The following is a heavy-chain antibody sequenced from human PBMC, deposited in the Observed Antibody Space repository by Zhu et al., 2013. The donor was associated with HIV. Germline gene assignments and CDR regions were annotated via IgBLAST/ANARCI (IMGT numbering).Heavy chain of an antibody. J-gene: IGHJ6*02. CDR3: ARVLYYYDSSGYYYTYYYGMDV. CDR1: GYTFTGYY. V-gene: IGHV1-2*02. CDR2: INPNSGGT. Sequence: QVQLVQSGAEVKKPGASVKVSCKASGYTFTGYYMHWVRQAPGQGLEWMGWINPNSGGTNYAQKFQGRVTMTRDTSISTAYMELSRLRSDDTAVYYCARVLYYYDSSGYYYTYYYGMDVVGPRDHGHRLL. D-gene: IGHD3-22*01.